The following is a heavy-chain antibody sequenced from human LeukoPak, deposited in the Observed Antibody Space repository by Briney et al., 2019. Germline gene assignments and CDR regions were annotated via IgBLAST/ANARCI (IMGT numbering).Heavy chain of an antibody. Sequence: SETLSVTCTVSGGSISSYYWSWIRQPPGKGLEWIGYIYYSGSTNYNPSLKSRVTISVDTSKNQFSLKLSSVTAADTAVYYCARVGRYYDSSGPTAPWGQGTLVTVSS. CDR2: IYYSGST. CDR1: GGSISSYY. J-gene: IGHJ5*02. CDR3: ARVGRYYDSSGPTAP. D-gene: IGHD3-22*01. V-gene: IGHV4-59*01.